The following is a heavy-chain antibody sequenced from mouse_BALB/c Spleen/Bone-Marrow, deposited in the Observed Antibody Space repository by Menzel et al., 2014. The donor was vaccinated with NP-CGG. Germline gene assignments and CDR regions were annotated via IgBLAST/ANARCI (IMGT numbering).Heavy chain of an antibody. D-gene: IGHD2-3*01. J-gene: IGHJ3*01. Sequence: DVQLQESGGGLVQPGGSLKLSCTASGFELSRYWMSWVRQAPGKGLEWIGEINPNSRTINYTPSLKERFIISRDNAKNTLYLQMSKVRSEDTALYFCASCGYYGWLAYWGQGTLVTVSA. CDR2: INPNSRTI. CDR1: GFELSRYW. V-gene: IGHV4-1*02. CDR3: ASCGYYGWLAY.